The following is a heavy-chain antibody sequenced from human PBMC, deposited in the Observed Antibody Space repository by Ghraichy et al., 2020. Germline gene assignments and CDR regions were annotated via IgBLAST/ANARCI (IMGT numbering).Heavy chain of an antibody. V-gene: IGHV4-59*01. CDR2: IYYSGST. D-gene: IGHD6-19*01. J-gene: IGHJ4*02. CDR1: GGSISSYY. CDR3: ARTDGWYYFDY. Sequence: SETLSLTCTVSGGSISSYYWSWIRQPPGKGLEWIGYIYYSGSTNYNPSLKSRVTISVDTSKNQFSLKLSSVTAADTAVYYCARTDGWYYFDYWGQGTLVTVAS.